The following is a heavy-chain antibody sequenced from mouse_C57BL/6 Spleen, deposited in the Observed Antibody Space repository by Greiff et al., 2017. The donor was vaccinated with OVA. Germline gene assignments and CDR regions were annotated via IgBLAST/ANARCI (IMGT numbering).Heavy chain of an antibody. CDR2: IDPETGGT. CDR3: TRGGYGSSHYYAMDY. CDR1: GYTFTDYE. J-gene: IGHJ4*01. Sequence: QVQLQQSGAELVRPGASVTLSCKASGYTFTDYEMHWVKQTPVHGLEWIGAIDPETGGTAYNQKFKGKAILTADKSSSTAYMELRSLTSEDSAVYYCTRGGYGSSHYYAMDYWGQGTSVTVSS. V-gene: IGHV1-15*01. D-gene: IGHD1-1*01.